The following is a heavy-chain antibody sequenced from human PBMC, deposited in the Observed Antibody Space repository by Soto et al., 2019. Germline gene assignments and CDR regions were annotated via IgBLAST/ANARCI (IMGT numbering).Heavy chain of an antibody. CDR2: IYYSGST. V-gene: IGHV4-31*03. Sequence: QVQLQESGPGLVKPSQTLSLTCTVSGGSISSGGYYWSWIRQHPGKGLEWIGYIYYSGSTYYNPYLKRRVTISVDTSKNQCSLKLSSVTAADTAVYYCARGPWELGGFDYWGQGTLVTVSS. CDR3: ARGPWELGGFDY. D-gene: IGHD1-26*01. CDR1: GGSISSGGYY. J-gene: IGHJ4*02.